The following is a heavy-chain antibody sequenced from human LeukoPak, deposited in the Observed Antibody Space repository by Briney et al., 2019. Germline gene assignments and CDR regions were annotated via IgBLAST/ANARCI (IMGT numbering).Heavy chain of an antibody. D-gene: IGHD2-15*01. CDR1: GYSFTSYW. V-gene: IGHV5-51*01. J-gene: IGHJ5*02. CDR3: ARTRLTYCSGGSCSSISWFDP. CDR2: IYPGDSDT. Sequence: GESLKISCKGSGYSFTSYWIGWVRQMPGKGLEWMGIIYPGDSDTRYSPSFQGQVTISADKSISTAYLQWSSLKASDTAMYYCARTRLTYCSGGSCSSISWFDPWGQGTLVTVSS.